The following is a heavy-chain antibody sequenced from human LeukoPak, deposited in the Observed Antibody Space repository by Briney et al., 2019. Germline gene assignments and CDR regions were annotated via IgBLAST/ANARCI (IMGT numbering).Heavy chain of an antibody. V-gene: IGHV1-69*05. CDR1: GGTFSSYA. CDR2: IIPIFGTA. J-gene: IGHJ4*02. CDR3: ARGRSYCSSTSCPLDY. D-gene: IGHD2-2*01. Sequence: SVKVSCKASGGTFSSYAISWVRQAPGQGLEWMGGIIPIFGTANYAQKFQGRVTITTDESTSTAYMELSSLRSEDTAVYYCARGRSYCSSTSCPLDYWGLGTLVTVSS.